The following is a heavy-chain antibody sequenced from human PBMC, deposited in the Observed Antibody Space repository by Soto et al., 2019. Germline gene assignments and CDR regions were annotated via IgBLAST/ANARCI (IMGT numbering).Heavy chain of an antibody. V-gene: IGHV1-18*01. CDR2: ISAYNGNT. CDR3: ARDNGFGELLSPTRGRYNWFDP. Sequence: ASVKVSCKASGYTFTSYGISWVRQAPGQGLEWMGWISAYNGNTNYAQKLQGRVTMTTDTSTSTAYMELRSLRAEDTAVYYCARDNGFGELLSPTRGRYNWFDPWGQGTLVTVSS. D-gene: IGHD3-10*01. J-gene: IGHJ5*02. CDR1: GYTFTSYG.